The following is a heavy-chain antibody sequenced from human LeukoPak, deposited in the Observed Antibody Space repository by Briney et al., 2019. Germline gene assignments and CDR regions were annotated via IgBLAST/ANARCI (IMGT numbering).Heavy chain of an antibody. J-gene: IGHJ6*02. CDR2: IYYSGST. CDR1: GGSISSYY. V-gene: IGHV4-59*12. CDR3: ARGTHRYYYYYGMDV. Sequence: SETLSLTCTVSGGSISSYYWSWIRQPPGKGLEWIGYIYYSGSTNYNPSLKSRVTISVDTSKNQFSLKLSSVTAADTAVYYCARGTHRYYYYYGMDVWGQGTTVTVSS. D-gene: IGHD2-2*01.